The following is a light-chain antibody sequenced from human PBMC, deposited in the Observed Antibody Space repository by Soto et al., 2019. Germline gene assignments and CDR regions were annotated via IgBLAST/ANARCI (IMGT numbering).Light chain of an antibody. Sequence: QSVLTQPASVSGSPGQSITISCTGTSSDVGRYDYVSWYQQHPGKAPKLMVSEVSHRPSGVSNRFSGSKSGNTASLTISGLQAEDGADYYCSSYSTMGTYVFGAGTKVTVL. CDR2: EVS. CDR3: SSYSTMGTYV. CDR1: SSDVGRYDY. V-gene: IGLV2-14*01. J-gene: IGLJ1*01.